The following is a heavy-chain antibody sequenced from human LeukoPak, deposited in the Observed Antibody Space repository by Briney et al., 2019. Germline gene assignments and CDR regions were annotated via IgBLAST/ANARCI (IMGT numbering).Heavy chain of an antibody. J-gene: IGHJ4*02. D-gene: IGHD3-22*01. CDR2: MWYDGSNK. CDR1: GFTFSSYG. V-gene: IGHV3-33*01. Sequence: QPGGSLRLSCAASGFTFSSYGMHWVRQAPGKGLEWVAVMWYDGSNKYYADSVKGRFTISRDNSKNTLYLQMNSLRAEDTAVYYCARDPSYQYYYDSSGYYDYWGQGTLVTVSS. CDR3: ARDPSYQYYYDSSGYYDY.